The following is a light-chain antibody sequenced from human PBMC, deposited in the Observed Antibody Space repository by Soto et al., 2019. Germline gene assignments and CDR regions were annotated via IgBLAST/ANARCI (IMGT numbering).Light chain of an antibody. Sequence: DIQMTQSPSSLSASVGDRVNITCRASQSVSSSLNWYQQTPGKAPKLLIYAASNLQSGVPSRFSGSGSGTHFTLTISSLQPEDFATYFCQQSDSIPFTFGQGTKLEIK. CDR2: AAS. V-gene: IGKV1-39*01. J-gene: IGKJ2*01. CDR1: QSVSSS. CDR3: QQSDSIPFT.